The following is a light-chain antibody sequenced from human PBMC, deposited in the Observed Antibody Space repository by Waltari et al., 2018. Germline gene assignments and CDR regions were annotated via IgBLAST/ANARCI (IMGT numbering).Light chain of an antibody. CDR1: HTFLYRSSNKNY. V-gene: IGKV4-1*01. CDR2: WAS. Sequence: DIVMTQSPESLAVSLGARATLTCTSSHTFLYRSSNKNYLAWYQVRPGQPPKLLISWASTRQSGVPDRFSGSGSGTDFTLTISSLQAEDVAVYYCQQYYSTPLAFGQGTKVEIK. J-gene: IGKJ1*01. CDR3: QQYYSTPLA.